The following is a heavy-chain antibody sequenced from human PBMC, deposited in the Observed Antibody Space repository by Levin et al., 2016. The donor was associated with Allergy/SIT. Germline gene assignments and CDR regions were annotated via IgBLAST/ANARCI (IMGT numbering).Heavy chain of an antibody. D-gene: IGHD2-2*02. CDR2: INHSGST. Sequence: SETLSLTCAVYGGSFSGYYWSWIRQPPGKGLEWIGEINHSGSTNYNPSLKSRVTISVDTSKNQFSLKLSSVTAADTAVYYCARGPGYCSSTSCYTERWFDPWGQGTLVTVSS. CDR1: GGSFSGYY. CDR3: ARGPGYCSSTSCYTERWFDP. J-gene: IGHJ5*02. V-gene: IGHV4-34*01.